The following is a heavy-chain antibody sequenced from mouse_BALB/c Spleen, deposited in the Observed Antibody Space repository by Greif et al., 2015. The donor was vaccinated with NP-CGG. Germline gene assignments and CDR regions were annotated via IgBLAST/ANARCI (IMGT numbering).Heavy chain of an antibody. Sequence: QGPLPQVGPGVVGAGVSGKIFCKGSGYTFTYYSMHWGKPSHAKSLEWIGGIRTLRGYTNYNQKFKGKATMTVDKSSSTAYMELARLTSEDSAIYYCARLGNYGNPYYYAMDYRGQGTSVTVSS. CDR1: GYTFTYYS. J-gene: IGHJ4*01. CDR3: ARLGNYGNPYYYAMDY. D-gene: IGHD2-1*01. V-gene: IGHV1-67*01. CDR2: IRTLRGYT.